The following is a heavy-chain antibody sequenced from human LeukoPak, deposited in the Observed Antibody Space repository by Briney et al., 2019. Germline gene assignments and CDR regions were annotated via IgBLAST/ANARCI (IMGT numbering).Heavy chain of an antibody. Sequence: GGSLRLSCAASGFTFSSYSMNWVRQAPGKGLEWVSSISSSSSYIYYADSVKGRFTISRDNAKNSLYLQMNSLRAEDAAVYYCAKGGYYDILTGYLDWFDPWGQGTLVTVSS. J-gene: IGHJ5*02. CDR3: AKGGYYDILTGYLDWFDP. CDR2: ISSSSSYI. V-gene: IGHV3-21*01. CDR1: GFTFSSYS. D-gene: IGHD3-9*01.